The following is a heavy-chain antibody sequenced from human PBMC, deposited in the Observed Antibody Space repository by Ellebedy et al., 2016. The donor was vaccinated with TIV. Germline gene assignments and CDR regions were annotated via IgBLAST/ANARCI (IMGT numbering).Heavy chain of an antibody. J-gene: IGHJ6*02. Sequence: ASVKVSXKASGYTFTSYYMHWVRQAPGQGLEWMGIINPSGGSTSNAQKFQGRVTITADKSTSTAYMELSSLRSEDTAVYYCAREWDYGDPLRGGYYGMDVWGQGTTVTVSS. CDR1: GYTFTSYY. CDR3: AREWDYGDPLRGGYYGMDV. D-gene: IGHD4-17*01. CDR2: INPSGGST. V-gene: IGHV1-46*01.